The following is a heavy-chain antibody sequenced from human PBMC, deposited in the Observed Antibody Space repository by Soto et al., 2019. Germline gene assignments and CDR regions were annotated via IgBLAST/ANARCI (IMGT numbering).Heavy chain of an antibody. CDR3: ARDPQYYYDSSGYYYGAFDI. Sequence: SVKVSCKASGGTFSSYTISWVRQAPGQGLEWMGRIIPILGIANCAQKFQGRVTITADKSTSTAYMELSSLRSEDTAVYYCARDPQYYYDSSGYYYGAFDIWGQGTMVTVSS. V-gene: IGHV1-69*04. CDR1: GGTFSSYT. J-gene: IGHJ3*02. CDR2: IIPILGIA. D-gene: IGHD3-22*01.